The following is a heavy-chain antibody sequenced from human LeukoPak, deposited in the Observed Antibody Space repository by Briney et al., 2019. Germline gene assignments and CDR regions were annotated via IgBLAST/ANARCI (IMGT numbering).Heavy chain of an antibody. J-gene: IGHJ4*02. CDR2: INAGNGNT. Sequence: ASVKVSCKASGYTFTSYAMHWVRQAPGQRLEWMGWINAGNGNTKYSQEFQGRVTITRDTSASTAYMELSSLRSEDMAVYYCARGGLRYSGYELFDYWGQGTLVTVSS. CDR3: ARGGLRYSGYELFDY. CDR1: GYTFTSYA. V-gene: IGHV1-3*03. D-gene: IGHD5-12*01.